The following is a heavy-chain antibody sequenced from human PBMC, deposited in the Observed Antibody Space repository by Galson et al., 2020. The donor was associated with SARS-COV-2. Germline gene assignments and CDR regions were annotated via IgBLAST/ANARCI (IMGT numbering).Heavy chain of an antibody. D-gene: IGHD3-10*01. CDR3: AKVNVIFWFGEGGGPIYY. J-gene: IGHJ4*02. Sequence: GESLKISCAASGFSFNNFAMHWVRQSPDKGLEWVAVISYEGSKKYYADSVRGRFTISRDYSKDTLYLQMNNLRTEDTAIYYCAKVNVIFWFGEGGGPIYYWVQGTLVTVAP. V-gene: IGHV3-30-3*01. CDR2: ISYEGSKK. CDR1: GFSFNNFA.